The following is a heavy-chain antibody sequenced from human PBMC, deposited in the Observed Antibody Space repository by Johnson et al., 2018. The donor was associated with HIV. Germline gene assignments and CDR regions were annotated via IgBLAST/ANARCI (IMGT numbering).Heavy chain of an antibody. V-gene: IGHV3-30-3*01. D-gene: IGHD1-26*01. CDR2: ISYDGSNK. CDR3: ARELSGDAFDI. J-gene: IGHJ3*02. Sequence: QVQLVESGGGVVQPGRSLRLSCAASGFTFSSYAMHWVRQAPGKGLEWVAVISYDGSNKYYADSVKGRFTISRDNSKNTLYLQMNSLRAEDTAVYYCARELSGDAFDIWGQGIMVTVSS. CDR1: GFTFSSYA.